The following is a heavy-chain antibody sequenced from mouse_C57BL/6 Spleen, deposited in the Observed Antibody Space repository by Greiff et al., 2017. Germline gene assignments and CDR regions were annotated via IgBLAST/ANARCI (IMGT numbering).Heavy chain of an antibody. J-gene: IGHJ2*01. Sequence: QVQLQQSGAELVRPGASVTLSCKASGYTFTDYEMHWVKQTPVHGLEWIGAIDPETGGTAYNQKFKGKAILTADKSSSTAYMELRSLTSEDSAVYYCTRGVGRGDYFDYRGQGATLTVSS. CDR2: IDPETGGT. CDR1: GYTFTDYE. V-gene: IGHV1-15*01. CDR3: TRGVGRGDYFDY. D-gene: IGHD4-1*01.